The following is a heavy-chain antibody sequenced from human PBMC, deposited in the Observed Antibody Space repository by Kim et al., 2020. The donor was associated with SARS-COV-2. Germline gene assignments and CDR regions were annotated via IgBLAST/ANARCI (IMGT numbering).Heavy chain of an antibody. CDR3: AGDLIEKLAAQTSRFDP. CDR2: IYYSEST. D-gene: IGHD2-21*01. J-gene: IGHJ5*02. CDR1: GGSISSSTC. Sequence: SETLSLTCAVSGGSISSSTCWRWVRQHPGKGLEWIGGIYYSESTNYYTSPKSRVTIPVVKTKNQYSLMLSSVTAADTAVHYCAGDLIEKLAAQTSRFDP. V-gene: IGHV4-4*02.